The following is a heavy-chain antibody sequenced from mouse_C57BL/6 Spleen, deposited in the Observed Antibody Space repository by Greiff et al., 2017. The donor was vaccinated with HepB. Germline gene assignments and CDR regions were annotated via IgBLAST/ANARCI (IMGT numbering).Heavy chain of an antibody. D-gene: IGHD2-4*01. J-gene: IGHJ3*01. V-gene: IGHV1-81*01. CDR3: ARGGYDYDWFAY. CDR1: GYTFTSYG. CDR2: IYPRSGNT. Sequence: VQLVESGAELARPGASVKLSCKASGYTFTSYGISWVKQRTGQGLEWIGEIYPRSGNTYYNEKFKGKATLTADKSSSTAYMELRSLTSEDSAVYFCARGGYDYDWFAYWGQGTLVTVSA.